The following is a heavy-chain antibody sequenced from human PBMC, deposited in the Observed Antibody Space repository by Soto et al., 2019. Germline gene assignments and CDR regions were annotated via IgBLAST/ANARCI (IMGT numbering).Heavy chain of an antibody. V-gene: IGHV3-11*06. CDR1: GFTFSDYY. CDR2: ISSSSSYT. Sequence: GGSLRLSCAASGFTFSDYYMSWIRQAPGKGLEWVSYISSSSSYTNYADSVKGRFTISRDNAKNSLYLQMNSLRAEDTAVYYCARDQGLGYYGSGYRRAYDPWGQGTLVTVSS. J-gene: IGHJ5*02. CDR3: ARDQGLGYYGSGYRRAYDP. D-gene: IGHD3-10*01.